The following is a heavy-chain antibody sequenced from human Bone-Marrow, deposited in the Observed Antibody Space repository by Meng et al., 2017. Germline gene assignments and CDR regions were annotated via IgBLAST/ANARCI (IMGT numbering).Heavy chain of an antibody. CDR1: SGSISSDDYF. Sequence: QVQLQESGPGLVKPSQTLSLTCTVSSGSISSDDYFWTWIRQPPGKGLEWIGYIYYSGSTYYNPSLKSRVTISVDTSKNQFSLKLSSVTAADTAVYYCARGGYCSGGSCNWGQGTLVTVSS. CDR2: IYYSGST. J-gene: IGHJ4*02. D-gene: IGHD2-15*01. V-gene: IGHV4-30-4*01. CDR3: ARGGYCSGGSCN.